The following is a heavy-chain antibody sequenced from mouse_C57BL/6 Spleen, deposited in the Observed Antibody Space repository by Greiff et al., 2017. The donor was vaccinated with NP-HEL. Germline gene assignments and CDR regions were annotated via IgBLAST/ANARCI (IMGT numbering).Heavy chain of an antibody. CDR1: GFAFSSSR. CDR3: AREADMDY. J-gene: IGHJ4*01. Sequence: QVQLQQSGPELVKPGASVKISCKASGFAFSSSRMNWVMQRPGKGLEWIGRIDPGYGDNNYQGKFKGKATLTADKSASTAYMQLSSLTAEDSAVYFCAREADMDYWGQGTSVTVSS. CDR2: IDPGYGDN. V-gene: IGHV1-82*01.